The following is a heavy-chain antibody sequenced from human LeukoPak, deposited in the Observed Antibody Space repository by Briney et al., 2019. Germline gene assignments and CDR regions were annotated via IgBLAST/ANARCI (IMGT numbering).Heavy chain of an antibody. CDR3: ARVRYFDWFIRPVDY. CDR1: GFTFSRYP. V-gene: IGHV3-64D*06. D-gene: IGHD3-9*01. CDR2: VSGNGGST. Sequence: SGGSLRLSCSASGFTFSRYPMHWVRQAPGKGLEYVSAVSGNGGSTYYADSVKGRFTISRDNSKNPLYLQMSGLRPEDTAVYYCARVRYFDWFIRPVDYWGQGTLVTVSS. J-gene: IGHJ4*02.